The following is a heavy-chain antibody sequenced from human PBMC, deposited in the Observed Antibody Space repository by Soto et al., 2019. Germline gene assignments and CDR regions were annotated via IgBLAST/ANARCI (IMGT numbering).Heavy chain of an antibody. Sequence: SETLSLTCTVSGGSISGYYWSWIRQPPGKGLEWIGYIYGCENTNYDPSLKSRVTISVDTSKNQFSLNLTSVTAADTAMYYCVRRGGGYYYYYMDVWGKGTTVTVSS. J-gene: IGHJ6*03. CDR1: GGSISGYY. V-gene: IGHV4-59*08. D-gene: IGHD2-15*01. CDR3: VRRGGGYYYYYMDV. CDR2: IYGCENT.